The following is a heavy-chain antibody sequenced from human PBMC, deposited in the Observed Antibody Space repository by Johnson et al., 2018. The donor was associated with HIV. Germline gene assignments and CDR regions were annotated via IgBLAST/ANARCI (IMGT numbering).Heavy chain of an antibody. CDR2: IDTVGDT. CDR1: GFSLSDYD. J-gene: IGHJ3*01. D-gene: IGHD2-2*01. CDR3: SRRSTRSDGFDL. Sequence: VQLVESGGGVVQPGRSLRLSCAASGFSLSDYDMHWVRQHIGKGLEWVSEIDTVGDTYYPASVKGRFTTSRENAKNSFDLQMNSLTAGDTAVYYCSRRSTRSDGFDLWGQGTMVIVSS. V-gene: IGHV3-13*01.